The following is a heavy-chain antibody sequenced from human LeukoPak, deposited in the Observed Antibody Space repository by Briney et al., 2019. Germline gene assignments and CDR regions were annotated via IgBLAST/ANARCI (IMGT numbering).Heavy chain of an antibody. J-gene: IGHJ4*02. Sequence: GASVKVSCEASGYTFTGYYMHWVRQAPGQGLEWMGWINPNSGGTNYAQKFQGRVTMTRDTPISTAYMELSRLRSDDTAVYYCAKNHLPTHGYGSINFDYWGQGTLVTVSS. V-gene: IGHV1-2*02. D-gene: IGHD4-23*01. CDR1: GYTFTGYY. CDR2: INPNSGGT. CDR3: AKNHLPTHGYGSINFDY.